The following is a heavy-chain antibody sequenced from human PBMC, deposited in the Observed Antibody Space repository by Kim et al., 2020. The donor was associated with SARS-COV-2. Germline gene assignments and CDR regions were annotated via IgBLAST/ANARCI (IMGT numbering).Heavy chain of an antibody. D-gene: IGHD6-13*01. J-gene: IGHJ5*02. V-gene: IGHV4-39*01. CDR2: VYYSGIN. CDR1: GDSISSGSYY. CDR3: ARGQQLVDWFDP. Sequence: SETLSLTCTVSGDSISSGSYYWGWIRQPPGKGLEWIGNVYYSGINHYNASLKSRLSASVDTSKNQISLSLRSVTAADTAVYYCARGQQLVDWFDPWGQGTLVTVS.